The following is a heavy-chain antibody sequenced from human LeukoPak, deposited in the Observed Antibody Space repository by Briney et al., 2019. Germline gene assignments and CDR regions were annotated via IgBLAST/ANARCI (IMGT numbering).Heavy chain of an antibody. Sequence: PGGSLRLSCAASGFTFSSYGMHWVRQAPGKGLEWVAVISYDGSNKYYADSVKGRFTISRDNSKNTLYLQMNSLRAEDTAVYYCAKDQEGIAVAGVYYYYGMDVWGQGTTVTVSS. V-gene: IGHV3-30*18. CDR2: ISYDGSNK. CDR1: GFTFSSYG. J-gene: IGHJ6*02. D-gene: IGHD6-19*01. CDR3: AKDQEGIAVAGVYYYYGMDV.